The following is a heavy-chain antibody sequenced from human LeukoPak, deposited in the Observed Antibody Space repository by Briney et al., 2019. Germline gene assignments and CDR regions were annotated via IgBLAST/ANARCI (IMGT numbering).Heavy chain of an antibody. CDR2: IYYSGST. Sequence: SETLSLTCTVSGGSISSSSYYWGWIRQPPGKGLEWIGSIYYSGSTYYNPSLKSRVTISVDTSKNQFSLKLSSVTAADTAVYYCATSDTAMVLPYNWFDPWGQGTLVTVSS. D-gene: IGHD5-18*01. V-gene: IGHV4-39*07. CDR3: ATSDTAMVLPYNWFDP. J-gene: IGHJ5*02. CDR1: GGSISSSSYY.